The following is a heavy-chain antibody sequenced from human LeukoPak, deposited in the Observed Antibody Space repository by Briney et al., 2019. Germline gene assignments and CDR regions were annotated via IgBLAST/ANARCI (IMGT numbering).Heavy chain of an antibody. J-gene: IGHJ4*02. V-gene: IGHV3-23*01. CDR1: GVSFSSYA. D-gene: IGHD3-22*01. CDR2: ISGSGGST. CDR3: ANHPSYYYDSSAYFDY. Sequence: GGSLRLSCAASGVSFSSYAMSWVRQAPGKGLEWVSAISGSGGSTYHADSVKGRFTISRDNSKNTLYLQMNSLRAEDTAVYYCANHPSYYYDSSAYFDYWGQGTLVTVSS.